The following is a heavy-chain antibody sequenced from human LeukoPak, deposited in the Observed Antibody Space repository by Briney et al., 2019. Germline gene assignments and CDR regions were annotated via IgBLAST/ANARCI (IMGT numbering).Heavy chain of an antibody. CDR2: IHYSGST. CDR1: GGSISSYY. V-gene: IGHV4-59*08. Sequence: PSETLSLTCTVSGGSISSYYWSWIRQPPGKGLEWIGYIHYSGSTHYNPSLKSRVTISVDTSKNQFSLKLSSVTAADTAVYYCASFLPSLPRTGYSSSWYQKYYYYYYMDVWGKGTTVTASS. J-gene: IGHJ6*03. D-gene: IGHD6-13*01. CDR3: ASFLPSLPRTGYSSSWYQKYYYYYYMDV.